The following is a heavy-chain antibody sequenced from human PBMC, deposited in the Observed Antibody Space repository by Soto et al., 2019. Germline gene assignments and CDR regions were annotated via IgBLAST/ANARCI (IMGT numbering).Heavy chain of an antibody. CDR1: GDTFKNSV. CDR3: VAELDFGKLSVV. D-gene: IGHD3-10*01. J-gene: IGHJ3*01. CDR2: TIPLFGTT. Sequence: QVQLVQSGVEVKKPGSSVRGSCKASGDTFKNSVISWVRQAPGQGLEWMGGTIPLFGTTDYAQKFQGRLTITTDESTTTAYMEVSRLTSEDTAVYYCVAELDFGKLSVVWGQGTMVIVSS. V-gene: IGHV1-69*01.